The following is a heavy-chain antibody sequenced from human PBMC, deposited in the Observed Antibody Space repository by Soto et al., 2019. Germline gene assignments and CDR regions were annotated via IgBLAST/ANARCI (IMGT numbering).Heavy chain of an antibody. CDR3: ARDVGSSHGPGHPHYFDY. V-gene: IGHV4-39*07. D-gene: IGHD2-2*01. Sequence: SETLSLTCTVSGGSISSSSYYWGWIRQPPGKGLEWIGSIYYSGSTYYNPSLKSRATISLDTSRNQFFLNLNSVTAADTAVYYCARDVGSSHGPGHPHYFDYWGQGTLVTVS. CDR1: GGSISSSSYY. J-gene: IGHJ4*02. CDR2: IYYSGST.